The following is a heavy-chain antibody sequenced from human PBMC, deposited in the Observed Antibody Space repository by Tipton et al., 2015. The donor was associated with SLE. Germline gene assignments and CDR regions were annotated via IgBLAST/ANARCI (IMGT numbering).Heavy chain of an antibody. CDR3: ARQIAAAGLRAFDY. CDR2: IYYSGST. J-gene: IGHJ4*02. CDR1: GGSISSYY. V-gene: IGHV4-59*01. D-gene: IGHD6-13*01. Sequence: TLSLTCTVSGGSISSYYWSWIRQPPGKGLEWIGYIYYSGSTNYNPSLKSRGTISVDTSKNQFSLKLSSVTAADTAVYYCARQIAAAGLRAFDYWGQGTLVTVSS.